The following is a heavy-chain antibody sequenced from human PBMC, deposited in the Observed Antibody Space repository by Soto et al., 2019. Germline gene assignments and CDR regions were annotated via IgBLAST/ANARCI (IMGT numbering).Heavy chain of an antibody. Sequence: SETLSLTCAVSGDSMSRTNWWTWVRQPPGEGLEWIGEIYHTGSTNYNPSLKSRVIISIDKSNYQFSLDLSSVTAADTAVYFCATLGYSSSWSLDYWGQGTLVTVS. CDR3: ATLGYSSSWSLDY. CDR2: IYHTGST. V-gene: IGHV4-4*02. J-gene: IGHJ4*01. D-gene: IGHD6-13*01. CDR1: GDSMSRTNW.